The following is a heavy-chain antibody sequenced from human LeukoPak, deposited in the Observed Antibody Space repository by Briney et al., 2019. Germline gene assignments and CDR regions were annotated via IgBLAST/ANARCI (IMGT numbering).Heavy chain of an antibody. CDR2: ISGDGGST. Sequence: PGGSLRLSCAASGFTFDAYAMHWVRQAPGKGLEWVSLISGDGGSTYYADSVKGRFTISRDNSKNSLYLQMNSLRTEDTALYYCAKDIYSTIAAALLFDYWGQGTLVTVSS. J-gene: IGHJ4*02. D-gene: IGHD6-13*01. V-gene: IGHV3-43*02. CDR3: AKDIYSTIAAALLFDY. CDR1: GFTFDAYA.